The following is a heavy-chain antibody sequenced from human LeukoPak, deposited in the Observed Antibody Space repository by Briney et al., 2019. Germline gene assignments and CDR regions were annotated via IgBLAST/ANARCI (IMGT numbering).Heavy chain of an antibody. Sequence: NPSETPSLTCTVSGGSISNGDHYWSWIRQHPGKGLEWIGHIYYSGSTYYNPSLKSRGIISVETSKNQFSLKLSSVTAADTAVYYCAGIMLSWREFDCWGQGTLVTVSS. CDR3: AGIMLSWREFDC. D-gene: IGHD1-26*01. J-gene: IGHJ4*02. V-gene: IGHV4-31*03. CDR2: IYYSGST. CDR1: GGSISNGDHY.